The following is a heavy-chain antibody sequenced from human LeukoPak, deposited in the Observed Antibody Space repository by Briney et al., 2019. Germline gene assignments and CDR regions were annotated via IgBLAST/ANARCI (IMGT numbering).Heavy chain of an antibody. J-gene: IGHJ5*02. CDR1: GGSIGSSSYY. V-gene: IGHV4-39*01. D-gene: IGHD2-15*01. CDR2: IYYSGST. Sequence: SETLSLTCTVSGGSIGSSSYYWGWIRQPPGKGLEWIGSIYYSGSTYYNPSLKSRVTISVDTSKNQFSLKLSSVTAADTAVYYCARHVVVAAYLGNWFDPWGQGTLVTVSS. CDR3: ARHVVVAAYLGNWFDP.